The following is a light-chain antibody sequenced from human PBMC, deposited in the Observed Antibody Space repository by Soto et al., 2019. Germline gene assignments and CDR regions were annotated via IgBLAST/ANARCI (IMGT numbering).Light chain of an antibody. CDR2: GAS. V-gene: IGKV3-15*01. J-gene: IGKJ2*01. CDR1: QSISDT. CDR3: QQRSNWPRGT. Sequence: EIVMTQSPATLSVSPGGRATLSCRASQSISDTLAWYQQKPGQAPRLLIHGASTRATGFPGRFSGSGSGTDFTLTISSLQSEDFAVYYCQQRSNWPRGTFGQGTKLEIK.